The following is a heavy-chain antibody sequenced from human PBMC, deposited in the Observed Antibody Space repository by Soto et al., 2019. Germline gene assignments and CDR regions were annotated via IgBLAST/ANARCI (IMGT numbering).Heavy chain of an antibody. V-gene: IGHV1-3*01. CDR3: ATNFYDSSEDYYYYYGMDV. CDR2: INAGNGNI. D-gene: IGHD3-22*01. Sequence: ASVKVSCKASGYTLTSYAMHWVRQAPGQRLEWMGWINAGNGNIKYSQKFQGRITITRDTSTSTAYMELSSLRSEDTAVYYCATNFYDSSEDYYYYYGMDVWGQGTTVTVSS. CDR1: GYTLTSYA. J-gene: IGHJ6*02.